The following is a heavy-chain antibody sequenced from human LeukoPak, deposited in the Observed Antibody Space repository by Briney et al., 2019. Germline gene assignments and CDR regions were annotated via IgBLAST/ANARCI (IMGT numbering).Heavy chain of an antibody. J-gene: IGHJ4*02. CDR1: GYTFTSYD. V-gene: IGHV1-8*01. CDR3: ARVNRAAAKDY. D-gene: IGHD6-13*01. Sequence: ASVKASCKASGYTFTSYDINWVRQAPGQGLEWMGWMNPNSGNTGHAQKVQGRVTMTRNTSISTAYMELSSLRSEDTAVYYCARVNRAAAKDYWGQGTLVTVSS. CDR2: MNPNSGNT.